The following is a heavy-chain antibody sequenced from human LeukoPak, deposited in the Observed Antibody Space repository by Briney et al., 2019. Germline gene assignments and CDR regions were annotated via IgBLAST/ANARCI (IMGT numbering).Heavy chain of an antibody. CDR2: INHSGST. CDR3: ARGKRGYSSSWYDY. Sequence: PSETLSFTCAVYGGSFGGYYWSWIRQPPGKGLEWIGEINHSGSTNYNPSLKSRVTISVDTSKNQFSLKLSSVTAADTAVYYCARGKRGYSSSWYDYWGQGTLVTVSS. J-gene: IGHJ4*02. CDR1: GGSFGGYY. V-gene: IGHV4-34*01. D-gene: IGHD6-13*01.